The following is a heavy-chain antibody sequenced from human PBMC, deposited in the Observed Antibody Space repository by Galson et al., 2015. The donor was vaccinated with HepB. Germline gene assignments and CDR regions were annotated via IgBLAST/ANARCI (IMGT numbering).Heavy chain of an antibody. V-gene: IGHV3-30*04. CDR1: GFTFSSYA. J-gene: IGHJ4*02. CDR2: ISYDGSNK. CDR3: AREGGGYCSSTSCYVPDQGGYYFDY. Sequence: SLRLSCAASGFTFSSYAMHWVRQAPGKGLEWVAVISYDGSNKYYADSVKGRFTISRDNSKNTLYLQMNSLRAEDTAVYYCAREGGGYCSSTSCYVPDQGGYYFDYWGQGTLVTVSS. D-gene: IGHD2-2*01.